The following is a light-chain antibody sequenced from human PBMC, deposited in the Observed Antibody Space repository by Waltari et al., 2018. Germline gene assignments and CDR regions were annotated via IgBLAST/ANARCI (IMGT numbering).Light chain of an antibody. CDR3: QQYHNRPRT. Sequence: EIVMTQSPATLYVSPGERATLSCRASQSVSSNVAWYQQKPGQAPRFLIYGASTRATGIPARVSGSGFGTEFTLTISSLQSEDFAVYYCQQYHNRPRTFGQGTKVELK. CDR2: GAS. V-gene: IGKV3-15*01. CDR1: QSVSSN. J-gene: IGKJ1*01.